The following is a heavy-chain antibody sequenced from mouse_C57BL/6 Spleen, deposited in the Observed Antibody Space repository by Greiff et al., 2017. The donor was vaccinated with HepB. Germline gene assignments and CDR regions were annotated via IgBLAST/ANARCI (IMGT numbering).Heavy chain of an antibody. J-gene: IGHJ4*01. V-gene: IGHV5-12*01. CDR1: GFTFSDYY. Sequence: EVQVVESGGGLVQPGGSLKLSCAASGFTFSDYYMYWVRQTPEKRLEWVAYISNGGGSTYYPDTVKGRFTISRDNAKNTLYLQMSRLKSEDTAMYYCARHDGYLYYAMDYWGQGTSVTVSS. CDR2: ISNGGGST. CDR3: ARHDGYLYYAMDY. D-gene: IGHD2-3*01.